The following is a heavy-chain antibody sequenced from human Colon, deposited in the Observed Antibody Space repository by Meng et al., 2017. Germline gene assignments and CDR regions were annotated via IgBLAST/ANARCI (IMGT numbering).Heavy chain of an antibody. J-gene: IGHJ4*02. Sequence: QVHLPEVGPGLVRPSETLSLTCIVSGVSIKSGIYYWNWIRQPPGKTLEWIGYIYSSGSTTYNPSLKSRVTISLDTPKNQFSLKLTSVTAADTAVYYCAREGPIAVAGYDYWGQGTLVTVSS. CDR1: GVSIKSGIYY. D-gene: IGHD6-19*01. CDR2: IYSSGST. CDR3: AREGPIAVAGYDY. V-gene: IGHV4-61*01.